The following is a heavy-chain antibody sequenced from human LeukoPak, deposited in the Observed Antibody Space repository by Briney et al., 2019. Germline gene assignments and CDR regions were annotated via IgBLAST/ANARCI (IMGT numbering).Heavy chain of an antibody. D-gene: IGHD4-17*01. Sequence: SVKVSCKASGGTFSSYAISWVRQAPGQGLEWMGRIIPIFGTANYAQKSQGRVTITTDESTSTAYMELSSLRSEDTAVYYCARGPYGDYEPFGFDYWGQGTLVTVSS. CDR1: GGTFSSYA. J-gene: IGHJ4*02. V-gene: IGHV1-69*05. CDR2: IIPIFGTA. CDR3: ARGPYGDYEPFGFDY.